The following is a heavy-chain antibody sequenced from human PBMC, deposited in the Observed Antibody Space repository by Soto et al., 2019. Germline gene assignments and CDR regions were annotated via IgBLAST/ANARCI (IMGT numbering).Heavy chain of an antibody. J-gene: IGHJ6*03. D-gene: IGHD5-18*01. CDR3: TTEHPWLGRYYYYMDV. CDR1: GFTFSNAW. CDR2: IKSKTDGGTT. Sequence: GGSLRLSCAASGFTFSNAWMSWVRQAPGKGLEWVGRIKSKTDGGTTDYAATVKGRFTISRDDSKNTLYLQMNSLKTEDTAVYYCTTEHPWLGRYYYYMDVWGKGTTVTVSS. V-gene: IGHV3-15*01.